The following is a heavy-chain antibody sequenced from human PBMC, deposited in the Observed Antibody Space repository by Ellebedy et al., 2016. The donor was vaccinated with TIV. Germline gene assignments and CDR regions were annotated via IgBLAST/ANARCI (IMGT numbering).Heavy chain of an antibody. D-gene: IGHD4-11*01. V-gene: IGHV3-21*04. CDR2: ISSTSSYI. Sequence: GESLKISCAASGFTFSSYSMNWVRQAPGEGLEWVSFISSTSSYIYYADSVKGRFTISRDNSKNSLYLRMNSLRAEDTAVYYCARARCSNTDCHKPGYWGQGTLVTVSS. J-gene: IGHJ4*02. CDR1: GFTFSSYS. CDR3: ARARCSNTDCHKPGY.